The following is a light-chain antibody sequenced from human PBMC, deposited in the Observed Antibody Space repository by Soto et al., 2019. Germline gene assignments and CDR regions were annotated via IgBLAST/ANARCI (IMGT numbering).Light chain of an antibody. CDR2: EVS. Sequence: QSALTQPPSASGSPGQSVTISCTGTSSDVGGYNYVSWYQQHPGKAPQLMIYEVSKRPSGVPDRFSGSKSGNTASLTVSGLQDEEEADYYCSSYSGSYHLVFGGGTKLTVL. V-gene: IGLV2-8*01. CDR3: SSYSGSYHLV. J-gene: IGLJ2*01. CDR1: SSDVGGYNY.